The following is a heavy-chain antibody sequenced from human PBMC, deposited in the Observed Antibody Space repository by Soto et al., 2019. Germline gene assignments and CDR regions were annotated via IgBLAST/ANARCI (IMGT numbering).Heavy chain of an antibody. Sequence: QVQLQQWGAGLLKPSETLSLTCAVYGGSFSGYYWSWIRQPPGKGLEWIGEIKHSGSTNYNPSLKSRVTISVDTSKNQFSLKLSSVTAADTAVYYCARGQIGYYGSGSYRNWFDPWGQGTLVTVSS. CDR2: IKHSGST. CDR3: ARGQIGYYGSGSYRNWFDP. J-gene: IGHJ5*02. D-gene: IGHD3-10*01. V-gene: IGHV4-34*01. CDR1: GGSFSGYY.